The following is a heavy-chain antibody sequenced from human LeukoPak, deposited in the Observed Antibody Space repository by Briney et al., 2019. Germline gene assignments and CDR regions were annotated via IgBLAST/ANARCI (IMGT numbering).Heavy chain of an antibody. V-gene: IGHV3-30*02. CDR2: IGYEGVHK. D-gene: IGHD4-23*01. Sequence: GGSLRLSCAASGFTFNNFGMHWVRQAPGKGLEWVSFIGYEGVHKYYADSVKGRFTISKDNSKATLYLQVNSLRPEDTAVYYCAKDLHGGYSSDYWGQGTLVTVFS. J-gene: IGHJ4*02. CDR1: GFTFNNFG. CDR3: AKDLHGGYSSDY.